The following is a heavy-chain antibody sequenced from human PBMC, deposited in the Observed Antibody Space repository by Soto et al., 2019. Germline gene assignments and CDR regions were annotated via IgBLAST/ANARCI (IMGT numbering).Heavy chain of an antibody. CDR3: AKVGPGIQLLYLDY. Sequence: GGSLRLCCAASGCTFISYAISWVLQAPGKGLEWVSAISGSGGSTYYADSVKGRFTISRDNSKNTLYLQMNSLRAEDTAAYYCAKVGPGIQLLYLDYWGQGTLVTVSS. D-gene: IGHD5-18*01. V-gene: IGHV3-23*01. CDR1: GCTFISYA. J-gene: IGHJ4*02. CDR2: ISGSGGST.